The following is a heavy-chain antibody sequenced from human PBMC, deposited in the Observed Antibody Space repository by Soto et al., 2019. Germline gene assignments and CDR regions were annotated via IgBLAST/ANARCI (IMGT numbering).Heavy chain of an antibody. CDR1: GFTVSSNY. CDR3: ARADFRADPTGWYYYGMDV. D-gene: IGHD3-3*01. CDR2: IYSGGST. V-gene: IGHV3-53*01. J-gene: IGHJ6*02. Sequence: GSLRLSCAASGFTVSSNYMSWVRQAPGKGLGWVSVIYSGGSTYYADSVKGRFTISRDNSKNTLYLQMNSLRAEDTAVYYCARADFRADPTGWYYYGMDVWGQGTTVTVSS.